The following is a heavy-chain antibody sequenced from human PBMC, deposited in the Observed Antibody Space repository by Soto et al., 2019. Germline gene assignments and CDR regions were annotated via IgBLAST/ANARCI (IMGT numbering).Heavy chain of an antibody. CDR1: GFTFSNAW. D-gene: IGHD4-17*01. CDR3: TTVTDDYGDYVFG. V-gene: IGHV3-15*01. CDR2: IKSKTDGGTT. Sequence: EVQLVESGGGLVKPGGSLRLSCAASGFTFSNAWMSWVRQAPGKGLEWVGRIKSKTDGGTTDYAAPVKGRFTISRDDSKNTLYLQMISLKTEDTAVYYCTTVTDDYGDYVFGWGQGTMVTVSS. J-gene: IGHJ3*01.